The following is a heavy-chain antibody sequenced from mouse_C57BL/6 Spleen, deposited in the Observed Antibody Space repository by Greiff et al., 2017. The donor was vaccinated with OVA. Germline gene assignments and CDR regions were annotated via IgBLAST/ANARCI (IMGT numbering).Heavy chain of an antibody. CDR3: AKGGITTGVTGDFDV. CDR1: GFNIKNTY. Sequence: EVQLQQSVAELVRPGASVKLSCTASGFNIKNTYMHWVKQRPEQGLEWIGRIDPANGNTKYAPKFPGKATITADTSSNTAYLQLSSLTSEDTAIYYCAKGGITTGVTGDFDVWGTGTTVTVSA. J-gene: IGHJ1*03. D-gene: IGHD1-1*01. V-gene: IGHV14-3*01. CDR2: IDPANGNT.